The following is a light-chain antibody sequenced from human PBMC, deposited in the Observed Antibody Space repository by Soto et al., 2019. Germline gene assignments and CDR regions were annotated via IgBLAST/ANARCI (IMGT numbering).Light chain of an antibody. CDR3: QQYGSSKIT. V-gene: IGKV3-20*01. Sequence: ICLKPCSGILSLSAWYRATLSSMGSQSVSSSYLAWYQQKPGQAPRLLIYGASSRATGIPDRFSGSGSGTDFTLTISRLEPEDFAVYYCQQYGSSKITFGHGTRLEIK. J-gene: IGKJ5*01. CDR2: GAS. CDR1: QSVSSSY.